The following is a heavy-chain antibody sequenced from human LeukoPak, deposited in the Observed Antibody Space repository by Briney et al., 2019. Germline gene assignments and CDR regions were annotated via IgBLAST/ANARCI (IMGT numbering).Heavy chain of an antibody. V-gene: IGHV3-21*01. CDR3: ARWTLRVGATRADAFDI. CDR1: GFTFSSYS. Sequence: GGSLRLSCAASGFTFSSYSMNWVRQAPGKGLEWVSSISSSSSYIYYADSVKGRFTISRDNAKNSLYLQMNSLRAEDTAVYYCARWTLRVGATRADAFDIWGQGTMVTVSS. D-gene: IGHD1-26*01. CDR2: ISSSSSYI. J-gene: IGHJ3*02.